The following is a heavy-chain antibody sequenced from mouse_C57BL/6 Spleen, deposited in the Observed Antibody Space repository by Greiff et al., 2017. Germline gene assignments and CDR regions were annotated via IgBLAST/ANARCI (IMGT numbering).Heavy chain of an antibody. J-gene: IGHJ4*01. D-gene: IGHD1-1*01. CDR3: ARTVAGAMDY. CDR1: GYTFTDYY. Sequence: VQLQQSGPVLVKPGASVKMSCKDSGYTFTDYYMNWVKQSHGKSLEWIGVINPYNGGTSYNQKFKGKATLTVDKSSSTAYMELNSLTSEDSAVYYCARTVAGAMDYWGQGTSVTVSS. V-gene: IGHV1-19*01. CDR2: INPYNGGT.